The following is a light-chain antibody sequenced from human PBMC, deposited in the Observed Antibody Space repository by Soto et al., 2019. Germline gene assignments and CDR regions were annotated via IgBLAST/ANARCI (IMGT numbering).Light chain of an antibody. J-gene: IGLJ1*01. CDR3: SSYTSSSPLV. CDR2: EVS. V-gene: IGLV2-14*01. Sequence: QSALAQPASVSGSPGQSITISCTGTSSDVGGYNFVSWYQQHPGKAPKLMIFEVSHRPSGVSIRFSASKSGNTASLTISGLQAEDEADYYCSSYTSSSPLVFGTGTKVTVL. CDR1: SSDVGGYNF.